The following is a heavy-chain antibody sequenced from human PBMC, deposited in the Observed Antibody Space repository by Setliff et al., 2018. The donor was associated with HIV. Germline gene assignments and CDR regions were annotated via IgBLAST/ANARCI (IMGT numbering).Heavy chain of an antibody. V-gene: IGHV1-18*01. CDR2: ISAYNGNT. J-gene: IGHJ3*02. D-gene: IGHD2-15*01. Sequence: WASVKVSCKASGYTFTSYGISWVRQAPGQGLEWMGWISAYNGNTNYAQKLQGRVTMTTDTSTSTAYMELRSLRSDDTAAYYCASWVGYCSGGSCPLEDNAFDIWGQGTMVTVSS. CDR1: GYTFTSYG. CDR3: ASWVGYCSGGSCPLEDNAFDI.